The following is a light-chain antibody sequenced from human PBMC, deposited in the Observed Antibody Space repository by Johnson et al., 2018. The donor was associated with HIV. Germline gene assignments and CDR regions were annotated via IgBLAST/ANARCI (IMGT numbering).Light chain of an antibody. V-gene: IGLV1-51*02. CDR1: SSNIENYF. CDR2: EDY. CDR3: GIWDASLSPLYV. J-gene: IGLJ1*01. Sequence: QSVLTQPPSVSAAPGQRVNISCSGNSSNIENYFVSWYQQLPGAAPRLLIYEDYKRPSGIPDRFSGSKSGATATLGITGLQTGDEADYYCGIWDASLSPLYVFGTGTTITVL.